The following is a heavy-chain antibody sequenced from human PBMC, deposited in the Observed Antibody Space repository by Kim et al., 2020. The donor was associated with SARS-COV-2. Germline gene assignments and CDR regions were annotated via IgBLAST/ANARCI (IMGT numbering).Heavy chain of an antibody. CDR3: ATKRYQLPYSFDY. Sequence: GGSLRLSCAASGFTFSSYAMHWVRQAPGKGLEWVAVISYDGSNKYYADSVKGRFTISRDNSKNTLYLQMNSLRAEDTAVYYCATKRYQLPYSFDYWGQGTLVTVSS. D-gene: IGHD2-2*02. CDR2: ISYDGSNK. CDR1: GFTFSSYA. V-gene: IGHV3-30-3*01. J-gene: IGHJ4*02.